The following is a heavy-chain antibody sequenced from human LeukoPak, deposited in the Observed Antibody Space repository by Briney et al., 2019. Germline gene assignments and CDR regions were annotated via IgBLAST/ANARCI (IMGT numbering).Heavy chain of an antibody. V-gene: IGHV3-48*01. CDR2: ISSSSSTI. Sequence: PGGSLRLSCAASGFTFSSYSMNWVRQAPGKGLEWVSYISSSSSTIYYADSVKGRFTISRDTSKNTLYLEMNSLRVEDTAVYYCAKGSTTMIVANGMDVWGQGTTVTVSS. D-gene: IGHD3-22*01. CDR1: GFTFSSYS. CDR3: AKGSTTMIVANGMDV. J-gene: IGHJ6*02.